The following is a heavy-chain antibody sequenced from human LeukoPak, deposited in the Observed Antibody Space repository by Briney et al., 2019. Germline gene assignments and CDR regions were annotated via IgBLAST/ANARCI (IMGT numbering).Heavy chain of an antibody. V-gene: IGHV3-23*01. J-gene: IGHJ4*02. CDR3: AKSKRSEWELLRVYFDY. Sequence: GGSLRLSCAASGFTFSSYAMSWVRQAPGKGLEWVSATSGSGGSTYYADSVKGRFTISRDNSKNTLYLQMNSLRAEDTAVYYCAKSKRSEWELLRVYFDYWGQGTLVTVSS. CDR1: GFTFSSYA. CDR2: TSGSGGST. D-gene: IGHD1-26*01.